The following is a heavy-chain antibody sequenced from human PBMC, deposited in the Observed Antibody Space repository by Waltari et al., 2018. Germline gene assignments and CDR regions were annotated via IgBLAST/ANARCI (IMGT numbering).Heavy chain of an antibody. V-gene: IGHV3-7*01. CDR2: INEDGSEK. Sequence: VQMVESGGGLVAHGGSLRLSCVASGLGASSYWMTWVRQAPGKGLEWVANINEDGSEKYYVDSGKGRFTISRDNAKKSLYLQMDTLRVEDTAVYYCARARGLDVWGQGTTVTVSS. CDR3: ARARGLDV. J-gene: IGHJ6*02. CDR1: GLGASSYW.